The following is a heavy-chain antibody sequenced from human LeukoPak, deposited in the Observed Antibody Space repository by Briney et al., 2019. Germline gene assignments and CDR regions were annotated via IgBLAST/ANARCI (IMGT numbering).Heavy chain of an antibody. CDR2: ISSRGSTI. D-gene: IGHD6-13*01. Sequence: KSSETLSLTCAVYGGSFSGYYWSWIRQAPGKGLEWVSYISSRGSTIYYADSVKGRFTISRDNAKNSLYLQMNSLRAEDTAVYYCARDSGSWYGTPYFAYWGQGTLVTVSS. CDR3: ARDSGSWYGTPYFAY. V-gene: IGHV3-11*04. J-gene: IGHJ4*02. CDR1: GGSFSGYY.